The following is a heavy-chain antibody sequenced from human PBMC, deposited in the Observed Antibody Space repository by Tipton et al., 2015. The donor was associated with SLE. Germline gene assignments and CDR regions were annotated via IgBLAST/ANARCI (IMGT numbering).Heavy chain of an antibody. CDR2: IYYSGTT. D-gene: IGHD1-26*01. CDR1: GGSISSSSYY. V-gene: IGHV4-39*07. Sequence: LRLSCTVSGGSISSSSYYWGWIRQPPGKGLEWIGTIYYSGTTYYNPSLQSRLTMSSDTSKNQFSLKLNSVTAADTAVYYCARDVGPSGSYYYFDYWGQGILVTVSS. J-gene: IGHJ4*02. CDR3: ARDVGPSGSYYYFDY.